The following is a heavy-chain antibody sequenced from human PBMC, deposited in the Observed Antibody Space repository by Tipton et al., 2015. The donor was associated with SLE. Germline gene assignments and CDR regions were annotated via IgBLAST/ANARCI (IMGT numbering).Heavy chain of an antibody. CDR3: VSLAGYPDYYYGMDV. V-gene: IGHV4-34*01. J-gene: IGHJ6*02. CDR2: LNDGYTP. CDR1: GVSFSADY. Sequence: TLSLTCAVYGVSFSADYWTWVRQPPGKGLEWIGGLNDGYTPNYNPSLESRVTISVDTSKNQFSLKLSSVTAAGTAVYYCVSLAGYPDYYYGMDVWGQGTAVTVSS. D-gene: IGHD2-15*01.